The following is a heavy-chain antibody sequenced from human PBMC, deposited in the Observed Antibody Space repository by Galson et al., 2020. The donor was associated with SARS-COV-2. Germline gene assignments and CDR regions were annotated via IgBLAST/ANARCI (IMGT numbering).Heavy chain of an antibody. CDR3: VLLGTRFLGESHLDS. CDR2: IKSSGGDT. J-gene: IGHJ4*02. CDR1: GFTFSNYA. V-gene: IGHV3-64D*06. Sequence: GGSLRLSCLASGFTFSNYAMFWVRLAPGKGLEYVSVIKSSGGDTYYAESVKGRFVISRDNYRDTLFLQMNTLRAEDTAVYYCVLLGTRFLGESHLDSWGQGTRVTVSS. D-gene: IGHD1-26*01.